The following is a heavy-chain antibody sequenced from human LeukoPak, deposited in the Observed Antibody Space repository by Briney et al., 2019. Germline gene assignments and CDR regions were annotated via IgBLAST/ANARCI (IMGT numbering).Heavy chain of an antibody. CDR3: ARAHCSSTSCYGDY. V-gene: IGHV3-30-3*01. D-gene: IGHD2-2*01. CDR2: ISYDGSNK. CDR1: RFTFSSYA. Sequence: PGRSLRLSCAASRFTFSSYAMHWVRQAPGKGLEWVAVISYDGSNKYYADSVKGRFTISRDNSKNTLYLQMNSLRAEDTAVYYCARAHCSSTSCYGDYWGQGTLVTVSS. J-gene: IGHJ4*02.